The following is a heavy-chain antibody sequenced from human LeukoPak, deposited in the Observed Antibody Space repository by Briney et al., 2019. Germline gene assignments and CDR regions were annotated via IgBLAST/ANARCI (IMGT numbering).Heavy chain of an antibody. V-gene: IGHV4-30-2*01. CDR3: AREWWGGQWLVQGNDWYFDL. D-gene: IGHD6-19*01. Sequence: SETLSLTCTVSGGSTSSGGYYWSWIRQPPGKGLEWIGYIYHSGSSYYNPSLKSRVTISVDTSKNQFSLQLNSVTPEDTAVYYCAREWWGGQWLVQGNDWYFDLWGRGTLVTVSS. CDR2: IYHSGSS. CDR1: GGSTSSGGYY. J-gene: IGHJ2*01.